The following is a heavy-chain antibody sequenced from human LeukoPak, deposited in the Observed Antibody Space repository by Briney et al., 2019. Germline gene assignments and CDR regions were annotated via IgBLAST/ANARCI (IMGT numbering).Heavy chain of an antibody. V-gene: IGHV1-69*05. CDR1: GGTFSSYA. CDR2: IIRIFGTA. Sequence: GASVKLSCKASGGTFSSYAISWVRQAPGQGLEWMGGIIRIFGTANYAQTFQGRVTITTDESTTKASMELSSLRSEDTAVYYCARGTRYCSSTSCRKKNYYYYMDVWGKGTTVTVSS. D-gene: IGHD2-2*01. CDR3: ARGTRYCSSTSCRKKNYYYYMDV. J-gene: IGHJ6*03.